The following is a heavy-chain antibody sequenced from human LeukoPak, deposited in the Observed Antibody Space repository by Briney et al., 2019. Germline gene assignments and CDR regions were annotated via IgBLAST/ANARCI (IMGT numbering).Heavy chain of an antibody. V-gene: IGHV3-23*01. CDR1: GFTFPAYA. D-gene: IGHD3-16*01. J-gene: IGHJ4*02. CDR3: AKRGSGDYFDY. CDR2: ISGTGGST. Sequence: GGSLRLSCAASGFTFPAYAMNWVRQAPGKGLEWVSVISGTGGSTYYADSVKGRFTISRGNSKNTLNLQMNSLRAEDTAVYYCAKRGSGDYFDYWGQGTLVTVSS.